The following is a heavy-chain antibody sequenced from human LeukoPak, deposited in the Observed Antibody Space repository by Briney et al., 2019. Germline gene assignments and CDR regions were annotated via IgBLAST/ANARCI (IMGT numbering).Heavy chain of an antibody. CDR2: IDGPGREA. J-gene: IGHJ4*02. V-gene: IGHV3-74*01. D-gene: IGHD2-15*01. Sequence: GGSQTLPCAASRFTYSRYRMHWVRHARGGALVWVSHIDGPGREANYADSVRGRFTTSRDNAKNTMYLQMNSLRAEDTAVYYCAREIGSPDSWGQGTLVTVSS. CDR1: RFTYSRYR. CDR3: AREIGSPDS.